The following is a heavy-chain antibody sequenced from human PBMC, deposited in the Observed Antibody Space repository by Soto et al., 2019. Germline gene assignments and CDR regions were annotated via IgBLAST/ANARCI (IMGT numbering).Heavy chain of an antibody. CDR2: INPNGGSA. CDR1: GYTFTTYY. V-gene: IGHV1-46*01. J-gene: IGHJ6*01. CDR3: ARDPNLSLTFHYYGMDF. Sequence: GASVKVSCKASGYTFTTYYIHWVRQAPGQGLEWMGIINPNGGSASYARKFQGRVAMTRDTSTSTVYMEVSSLRSEDTAVYYCARDPNLSLTFHYYGMDFWGQGTTVTVSS.